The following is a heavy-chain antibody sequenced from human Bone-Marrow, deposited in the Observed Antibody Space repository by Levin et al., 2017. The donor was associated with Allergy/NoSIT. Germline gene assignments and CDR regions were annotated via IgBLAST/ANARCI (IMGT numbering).Heavy chain of an antibody. V-gene: IGHV2-5*02. J-gene: IGHJ4*02. CDR1: GFSLTTTGVG. D-gene: IGHD3-22*01. Sequence: SGPTLVKPTQTLTLTCTFSGFSLTTTGVGVGWIRQPPGKALEWLAVIYWDNDKRYSPSLRSGLTISKDTSKNQVVLTMTNVDPVDTATYFCARRKNYYDSGYYWGAVDYWGQGTLVTVSS. CDR3: ARRKNYYDSGYYWGAVDY. CDR2: IYWDNDK.